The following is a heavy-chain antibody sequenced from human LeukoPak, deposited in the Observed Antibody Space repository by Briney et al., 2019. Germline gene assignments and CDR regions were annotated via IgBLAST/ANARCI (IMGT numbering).Heavy chain of an antibody. Sequence: KCSQTLSLTCAISGDSASSNVASRNWIRQSPSRGLEWLGRTYYRSQQWHSDYAPSVKGRITLNPDTSKNQFSLQLNSVTPEDTAVYYCGRETDFGVVTNWGQGTLVTVSS. J-gene: IGHJ4*02. CDR1: GDSASSNVAS. CDR3: GRETDFGVVTN. V-gene: IGHV6-1*01. D-gene: IGHD3-3*01. CDR2: TYYRSQQWHS.